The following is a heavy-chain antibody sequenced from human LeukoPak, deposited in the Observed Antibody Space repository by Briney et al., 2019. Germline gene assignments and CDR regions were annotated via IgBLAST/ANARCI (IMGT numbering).Heavy chain of an antibody. Sequence: SAPTLVNPTQTLTLTFTFSGFSLSTSGVGVGWIRHPPGKALECLALIYWNDDKRYSPSLKSRLTITKNTSTTQVVLTMTNMDPVDTATYYCAHRPLGNWFDPWGQGTLVTVSS. CDR2: IYWNDDK. J-gene: IGHJ5*02. CDR3: AHRPLGNWFDP. V-gene: IGHV2-5*01. CDR1: GFSLSTSGVG.